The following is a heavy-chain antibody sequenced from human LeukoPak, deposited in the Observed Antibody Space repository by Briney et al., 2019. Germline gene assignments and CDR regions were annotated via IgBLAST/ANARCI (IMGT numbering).Heavy chain of an antibody. J-gene: IGHJ6*02. V-gene: IGHV1-46*01. CDR3: ARDFQGYYYYGMDV. CDR2: INPSAGST. Sequence: VASVKVSCKASGYTFTSYYMHWVRRAPGQGLDWVGIINPSAGSTTYAQRFQGRVTMTRDTSTSTVYMELSSLRSEDTAVYYCARDFQGYYYYGMDVWGQGTTVTVS. CDR1: GYTFTSYY.